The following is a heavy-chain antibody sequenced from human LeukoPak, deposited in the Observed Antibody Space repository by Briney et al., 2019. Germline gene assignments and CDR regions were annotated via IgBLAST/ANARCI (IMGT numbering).Heavy chain of an antibody. V-gene: IGHV1-24*01. J-gene: IGHJ3*02. D-gene: IGHD3-10*01. CDR2: FDPEDGDT. CDR1: GYSLTELS. Sequence: ASVKVSCKVSGYSLTELSMQWVRQAPGKGLEWMGGFDPEDGDTIYAQKFQGRVTMTEDTSTDTGYMELSSLRSEDTAVYYCATTRSETVGDDAFDMGGQGAMVTVSS. CDR3: ATTRSETVGDDAFDM.